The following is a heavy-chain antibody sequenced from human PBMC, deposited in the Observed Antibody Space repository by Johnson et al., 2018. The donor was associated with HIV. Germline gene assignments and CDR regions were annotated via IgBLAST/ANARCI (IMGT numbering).Heavy chain of an antibody. CDR2: ISSDESNK. D-gene: IGHD3-10*01. CDR3: ARGYYGSGSRVFDI. CDR1: GFTFSTYA. Sequence: QVQLVESGGGVVQPGRSLRLSCAASGFTFSTYAMHWVRQAPGKGLEWVAVISSDESNKYYADSVKGRFTISRDNSKNTLFMQMDSLRADDTAVYYCARGYYGSGSRVFDIWGQGTRVTVSS. J-gene: IGHJ3*02. V-gene: IGHV3-30*04.